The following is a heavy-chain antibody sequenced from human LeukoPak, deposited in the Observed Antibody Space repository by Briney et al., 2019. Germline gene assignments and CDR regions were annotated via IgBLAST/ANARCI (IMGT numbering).Heavy chain of an antibody. V-gene: IGHV1-18*01. J-gene: IGHJ4*02. CDR2: ISAYNGNT. D-gene: IGHD3-10*01. CDR3: ARDISPYYYGSED. CDR1: GYTFTSYG. Sequence: GASVNISCKASGYTFTSYGISWVRQAPGQGLEWMGWISAYNGNTNYAQKLQGRVTMTTDTSTSTAYMELRSLRSDDTAVYYCARDISPYYYGSEDWGQGTLVTVSS.